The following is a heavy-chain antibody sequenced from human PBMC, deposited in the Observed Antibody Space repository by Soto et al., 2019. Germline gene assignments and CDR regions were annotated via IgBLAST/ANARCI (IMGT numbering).Heavy chain of an antibody. V-gene: IGHV3-11*04. CDR1: GFTFSDYY. D-gene: IGHD3-9*01. J-gene: IGHJ6*02. CDR3: TKTILHRDHYFDNGVDV. CDR2: ISSSGAI. Sequence: GGSLRLSCAASGFTFSDYYMSWIRQAPGKGLEWVSYISSSGAIFYADSVKGRFTISRDNAKNSLYLQMNSLRDEDTGVYFCTKTILHRDHYFDNGVDVWGQGTTVTVSS.